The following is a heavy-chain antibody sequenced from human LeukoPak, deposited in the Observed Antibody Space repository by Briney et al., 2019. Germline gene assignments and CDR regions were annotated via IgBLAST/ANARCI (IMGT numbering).Heavy chain of an antibody. CDR3: TKDEGWEHHY. CDR1: GITIRSSG. CDR2: ISASDGNT. J-gene: IGHJ4*02. Sequence: GGSQRLSCAASGITIRSSGMSWVRQAPVKGLEWVSGISASDGNTYYADSVQGRFTISRDSSENTLYLQMNSLRAGDTAIYYCTKDEGWEHHYWGQGTLVTVSS. V-gene: IGHV3-23*01. D-gene: IGHD1/OR15-1a*01.